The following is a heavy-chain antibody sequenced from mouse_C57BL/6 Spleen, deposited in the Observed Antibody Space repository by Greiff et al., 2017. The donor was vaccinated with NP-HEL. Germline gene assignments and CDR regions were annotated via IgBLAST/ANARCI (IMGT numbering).Heavy chain of an antibody. CDR2: IDPEDGDT. CDR1: GFNIKDYY. V-gene: IGHV14-1*01. Sequence: VQLQQSGAELVRPGASVKLSCTASGFNIKDYYMHWVKQRPEQGLEWIGRIDPEDGDTEYAPKFQGKATMTADTSSNTAYLQLSSLTSEDTAVYYGTLYYYGSSSFAYWGQGTLVTVSA. D-gene: IGHD1-1*01. J-gene: IGHJ3*01. CDR3: TLYYYGSSSFAY.